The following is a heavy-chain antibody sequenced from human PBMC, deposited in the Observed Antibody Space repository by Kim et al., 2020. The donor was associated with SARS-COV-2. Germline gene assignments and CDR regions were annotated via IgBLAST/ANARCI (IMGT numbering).Heavy chain of an antibody. J-gene: IGHJ4*02. V-gene: IGHV3-30*18. CDR2: ISYDGSNK. Sequence: GGSLRLSCAASGFTFSSYGMHWVRQAPGKGLEWVAVISYDGSNKYYADSVKGRFTISRDNSKNTLYLQMNSLRAEDTAVYYCAKGLGTGFWSGYGFDYWGQGTLVTVSS. CDR3: AKGLGTGFWSGYGFDY. D-gene: IGHD3-3*01. CDR1: GFTFSSYG.